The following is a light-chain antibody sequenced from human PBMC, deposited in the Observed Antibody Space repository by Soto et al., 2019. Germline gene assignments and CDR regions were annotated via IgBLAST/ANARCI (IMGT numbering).Light chain of an antibody. CDR1: SSNIGSNT. J-gene: IGLJ1*01. V-gene: IGLV1-44*01. Sequence: QPVLTQPPSASGTPGQRVAISCSGSSSNIGSNTVSWYHLLPGTAPKLLIFSNNQRPSGVPDRFSGSKSGTSASLAISGLQSEDEAHYYCGTWDDSLNGYVFGTGTKLTVL. CDR2: SNN. CDR3: GTWDDSLNGYV.